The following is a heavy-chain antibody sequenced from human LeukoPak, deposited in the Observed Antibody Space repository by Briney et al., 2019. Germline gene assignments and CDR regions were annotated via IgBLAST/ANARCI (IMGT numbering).Heavy chain of an antibody. Sequence: AGGSLRLSCAASGFTFDDYGMSWVRQAPGKGLEWVSAISGSGGSTYYADSVKGRFTISRDNSKNTLYLQMNSLRAEDTAVYYCAKDQLHYYGSGSYYNSWGQGTLVTVSS. J-gene: IGHJ4*02. CDR1: GFTFDDYG. D-gene: IGHD3-10*01. V-gene: IGHV3-23*01. CDR3: AKDQLHYYGSGSYYNS. CDR2: ISGSGGST.